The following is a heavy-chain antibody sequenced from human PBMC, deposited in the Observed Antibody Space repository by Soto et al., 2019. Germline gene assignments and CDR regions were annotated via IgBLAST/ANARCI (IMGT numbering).Heavy chain of an antibody. D-gene: IGHD5-18*01. V-gene: IGHV4-4*02. Sequence: PLETLSLTCAASGGPISSSNWWSWVRQPPGKGLEWIGYISYSGSTNYNSSLKSRVTISVDTSKNQFSLKLSSVTAADTAVYYCAREGVTPSYYYYYGMDVWGQGTTVTVSS. CDR1: GGPISSSNW. J-gene: IGHJ6*02. CDR3: AREGVTPSYYYYYGMDV. CDR2: ISYSGST.